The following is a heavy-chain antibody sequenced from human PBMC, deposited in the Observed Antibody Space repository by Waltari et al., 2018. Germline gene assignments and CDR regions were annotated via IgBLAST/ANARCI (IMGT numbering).Heavy chain of an antibody. Sequence: EVQLVESGGGLVQPGGSRRLSCAASGFTFSSFWMHWVRQAPGKGLVWVSRINSDGSSTSYADSVKGRFTISRDNAKNTLYLQMNSLRAEDTAVYYCASARYSGTYYNDYWGQGMLVTVSP. J-gene: IGHJ4*02. V-gene: IGHV3-74*01. CDR2: INSDGSST. CDR3: ASARYSGTYYNDY. D-gene: IGHD1-26*01. CDR1: GFTFSSFW.